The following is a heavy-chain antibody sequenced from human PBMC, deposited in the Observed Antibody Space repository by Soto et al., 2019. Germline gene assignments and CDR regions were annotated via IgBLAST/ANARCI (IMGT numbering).Heavy chain of an antibody. V-gene: IGHV4-34*01. CDR2: INHSGST. J-gene: IGHJ6*02. CDR3: ASGLVPRGSSWYYYYGMDV. Sequence: QVQLQQWGAGLLKPSETLSLTCAVYGGSFSGYYWSWIRQPPGKGLEWIGEINHSGSTNYNPSLKSRVTISVDTSKNQFSLKLSSVTAADTAVYYCASGLVPRGSSWYYYYGMDVWGQGTTVTVSS. CDR1: GGSFSGYY. D-gene: IGHD6-13*01.